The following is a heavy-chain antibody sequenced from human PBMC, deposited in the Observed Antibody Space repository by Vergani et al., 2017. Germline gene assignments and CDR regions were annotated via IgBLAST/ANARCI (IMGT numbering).Heavy chain of an antibody. CDR2: IIPILGIA. Sequence: QVQLVQSGAEVKKPGSSVKVSCKASGGTFSSYTISWVRQAPGQGLEWMGRIIPILGIANYAQKFQGRVTITADKSTSTAYMELSSLRSEDTAVYYCARDLFISSWYTAYWFDPWGQGTLVTVSS. J-gene: IGHJ5*02. CDR3: ARDLFISSWYTAYWFDP. V-gene: IGHV1-69*08. D-gene: IGHD6-13*01. CDR1: GGTFSSYT.